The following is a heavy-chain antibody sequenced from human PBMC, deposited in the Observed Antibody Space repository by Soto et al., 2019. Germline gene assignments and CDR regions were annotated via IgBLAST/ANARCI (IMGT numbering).Heavy chain of an antibody. V-gene: IGHV3-7*01. J-gene: IGHJ3*02. CDR2: IKQDGSAK. CDR3: ASKGGGLVYCSSTSCSDAFDI. CDR1: GFTFSSYW. D-gene: IGHD2-2*01. Sequence: EVQLVESGGGLVQPGGSLRLSCAASGFTFSSYWMSWVRQAPGPGLEWVANIKQDGSAKYYVDSVQGRFTISRDNAKNSLYVQMNSLRAEDTAVYYCASKGGGLVYCSSTSCSDAFDIWGQGTMVTVSS.